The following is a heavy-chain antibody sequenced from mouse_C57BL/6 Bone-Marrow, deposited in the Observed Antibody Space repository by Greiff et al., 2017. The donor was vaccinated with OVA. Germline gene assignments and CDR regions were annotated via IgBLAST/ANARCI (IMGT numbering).Heavy chain of an antibody. CDR1: GFSFNTYA. D-gene: IGHD1-1*01. CDR2: IRSKSNNYAT. CDR3: VGHDLITTVVGYFDV. J-gene: IGHJ1*03. V-gene: IGHV10-1*01. Sequence: EVQLVESGGGLVQPKGSLKLSCAASGFSFNTYAMNWVRQAPGKGLEWVARIRSKSNNYATYYADSVKDRFTISRDDSESMLYLQMNNLKTEDTAMYYCVGHDLITTVVGYFDVWGTGTTVTVSS.